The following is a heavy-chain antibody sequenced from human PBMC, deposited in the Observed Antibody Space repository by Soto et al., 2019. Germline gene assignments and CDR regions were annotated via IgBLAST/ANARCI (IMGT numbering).Heavy chain of an antibody. D-gene: IGHD3-10*01. Sequence: GGSLRLSCAASGFTFSSYAMSWVRQAPGKGLEWVSAISGSGGSTYYADSVKGRFTISRDNSKNTLYLQMNSLRAEDTAVYYCAREGYYYGSGSYYVDPWGQGTLVTVSS. CDR3: AREGYYYGSGSYYVDP. CDR1: GFTFSSYA. CDR2: ISGSGGST. V-gene: IGHV3-23*01. J-gene: IGHJ5*02.